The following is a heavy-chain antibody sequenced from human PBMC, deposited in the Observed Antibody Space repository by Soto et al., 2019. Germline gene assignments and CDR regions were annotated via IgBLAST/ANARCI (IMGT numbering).Heavy chain of an antibody. D-gene: IGHD6-19*01. J-gene: IGHJ6*02. V-gene: IGHV4-39*01. Sequence: QLQLQESGPGLVKPSETLSLTCTVSGGSISSSSYYWGWIRQPPGKGLEWIGSSYYSGSTYYNPSLKSRVTISVDTSKNQFSLKLSSVTAADTAVYYCASPIAVAGTDYYYGMDVWGQGTTVTVSS. CDR1: GGSISSSSYY. CDR3: ASPIAVAGTDYYYGMDV. CDR2: SYYSGST.